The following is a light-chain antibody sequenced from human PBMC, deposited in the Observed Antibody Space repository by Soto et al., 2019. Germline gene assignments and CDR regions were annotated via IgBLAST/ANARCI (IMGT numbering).Light chain of an antibody. J-gene: IGKJ1*01. Sequence: EIVLTQSPGTLSLSPGERATLSCRASQSVSSSYLAWYQKKPGQAPRLLIYGASSRATGIPDRFSGSGSGTDFTLTISRLEPEDFAVYYCQQYGSSRWTFGQGTKVDI. V-gene: IGKV3-20*01. CDR1: QSVSSSY. CDR3: QQYGSSRWT. CDR2: GAS.